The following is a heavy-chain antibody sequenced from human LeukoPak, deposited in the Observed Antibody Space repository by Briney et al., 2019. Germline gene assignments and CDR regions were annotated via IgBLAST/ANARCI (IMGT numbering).Heavy chain of an antibody. CDR2: INPSGGST. D-gene: IGHD1-26*01. Sequence: ASVKVSCKASGYTFTSYYMHWVRQAPGQGLEWMGIINPSGGSTSYAQKFQGRVTMTRDMSTSTVYMELSSLRSEDTAVYYCGKLMGGATTAVDYWAREPLATVP. J-gene: IGHJ4*02. V-gene: IGHV1-46*01. CDR3: GKLMGGATTAVDY. CDR1: GYTFTSYY.